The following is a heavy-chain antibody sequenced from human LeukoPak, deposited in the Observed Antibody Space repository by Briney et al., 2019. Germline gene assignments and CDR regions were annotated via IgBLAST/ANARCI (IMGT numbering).Heavy chain of an antibody. D-gene: IGHD1-1*01. J-gene: IGHJ4*02. CDR3: AKTRNGEWHSDLDH. Sequence: GGSLRLSCAASGFILTNNGLAWVRQAPGKGLEWVSGINTGDNTYHVDSVRGRFTISRDISKNTVYLQMNGLRVEDTAVYYCAKTRNGEWHSDLDHWGQGTLVTVSS. CDR2: INTGDNT. V-gene: IGHV3-23*01. CDR1: GFILTNNG.